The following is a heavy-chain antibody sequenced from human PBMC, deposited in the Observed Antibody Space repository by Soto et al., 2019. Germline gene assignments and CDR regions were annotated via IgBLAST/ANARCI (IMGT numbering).Heavy chain of an antibody. CDR1: GFSVTYAW. J-gene: IGHJ5*02. V-gene: IGHV3-15*01. CDR2: IRSKADGGTA. D-gene: IGHD2-15*01. Sequence: GSLRLSCDASGFSVTYAWMSWVRQAPGKGLEWLGRIRSKADGGTADYVTPVEGRFTFSRDESKNTLYLQMNSLKTEDTAVYYCTTDKASCSGGRSHSLGFGPWGQGTVVTVAS. CDR3: TTDKASCSGGRSHSLGFGP.